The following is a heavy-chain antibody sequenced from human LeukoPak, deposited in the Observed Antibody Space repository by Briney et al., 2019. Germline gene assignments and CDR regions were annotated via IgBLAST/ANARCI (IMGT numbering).Heavy chain of an antibody. J-gene: IGHJ3*02. Sequence: GGSLRLSCAASGFTFSNYGMHWVRQAPGKGLEWVANIKQDGSEKYYVDSVKGRFTTSRDSAKNSLYLQMNSLRVEDTAVYYCARDDTHSDTSGSFYDAFDIWGQGTMVTVSS. CDR2: IKQDGSEK. CDR3: ARDDTHSDTSGSFYDAFDI. CDR1: GFTFSNYG. V-gene: IGHV3-7*01. D-gene: IGHD3-22*01.